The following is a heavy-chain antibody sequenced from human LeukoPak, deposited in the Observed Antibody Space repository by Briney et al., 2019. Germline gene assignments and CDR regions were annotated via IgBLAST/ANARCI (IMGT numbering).Heavy chain of an antibody. CDR1: GYSISSGYY. CDR2: IYHSGST. V-gene: IGHV4-38-2*02. D-gene: IGHD2-21*02. CDR3: ARGRVVVTSVFDY. J-gene: IGHJ4*02. Sequence: SETLSLTCTVSGYSISSGYYWGWIRQPPGKRLEWIGSIYHSGSTYYNPSLKSRVTISVDTSKNQFSLKLSSVTAADTAVYYCARGRVVVTSVFDYWGQGTLVTVSS.